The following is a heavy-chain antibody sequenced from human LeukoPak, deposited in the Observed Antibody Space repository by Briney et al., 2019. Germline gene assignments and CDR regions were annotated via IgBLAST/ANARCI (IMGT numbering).Heavy chain of an antibody. CDR2: IKPSGGST. CDR1: GFTFTNYN. D-gene: IGHD5-24*01. Sequence: ASVKVSCKSSGFTFTNYNLHWVRQPPGQRLEWMGIIKPSGGSTNYAQNFQGRATMTGDTSTSTVYMELSSLRSEDTAVYYCVRVRDGYNDAYDIWGQGTMVTVPS. CDR3: VRVRDGYNDAYDI. J-gene: IGHJ3*02. V-gene: IGHV1-46*01.